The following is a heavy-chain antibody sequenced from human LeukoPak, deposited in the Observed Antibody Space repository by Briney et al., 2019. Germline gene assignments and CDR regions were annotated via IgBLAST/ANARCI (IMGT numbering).Heavy chain of an antibody. CDR1: GLSFNMYS. J-gene: IGHJ3*02. Sequence: GGSLRLSCSASGLSFNMYSMTWVRQAPGKGLEWVSSISSGRSYIFYADSVMGRFTISRDNAKKTLYLQMNRLRAEDTAVYYCARGITMIPGDAFDIWGQGTMVTVSS. CDR3: ARGITMIPGDAFDI. D-gene: IGHD3-22*01. V-gene: IGHV3-21*01. CDR2: ISSGRSYI.